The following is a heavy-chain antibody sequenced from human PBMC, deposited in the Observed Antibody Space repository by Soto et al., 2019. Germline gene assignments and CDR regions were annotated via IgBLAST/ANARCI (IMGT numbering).Heavy chain of an antibody. V-gene: IGHV1-69*13. CDR3: ARDLNAGSYDYY. CDR1: GGTFSSYA. CDR2: IIPIFGTA. Sequence: SVKVSCKASGGTFSSYAISWVRQAPRQGLEWMGGIIPIFGTANYAQKFQGRVTITADESTSTAYMELSSLRSEDTAVYYCARDLNAGSYDYYWGQGTLVTVSS. D-gene: IGHD1-26*01. J-gene: IGHJ4*02.